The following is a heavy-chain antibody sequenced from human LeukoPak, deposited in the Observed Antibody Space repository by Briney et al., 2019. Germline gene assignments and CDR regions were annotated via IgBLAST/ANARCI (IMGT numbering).Heavy chain of an antibody. CDR3: AGRGSSSWAALDY. Sequence: GGSLRLSCAASGLTISSNYMSWVRQAPGKGLEWVSIIYRGDSTYYADSVKGRFTFSRYNSKNTLYLQMNSLRAEDTAVYYCAGRGSSSWAALDYWGQGTLVTVSS. CDR2: IYRGDST. CDR1: GLTISSNY. V-gene: IGHV3-66*01. J-gene: IGHJ4*02. D-gene: IGHD6-13*01.